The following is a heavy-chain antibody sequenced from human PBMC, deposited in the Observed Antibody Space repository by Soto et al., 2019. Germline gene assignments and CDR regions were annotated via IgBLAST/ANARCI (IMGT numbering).Heavy chain of an antibody. V-gene: IGHV3-23*01. CDR1: GXTISTSS. J-gene: IGHJ4*02. Sequence: GSLRLSCAASGXTISTSSMSWVRQAPGKGLEWVSAIGDTGGSTYYIGSVKGRFTISRDNYKNTLYRKMNSLRVEGTAVYYCAKVKAPRVYFGGQGTLVTVSS. CDR2: IGDTGGST. CDR3: AKVKAPRVYF. D-gene: IGHD3-9*01.